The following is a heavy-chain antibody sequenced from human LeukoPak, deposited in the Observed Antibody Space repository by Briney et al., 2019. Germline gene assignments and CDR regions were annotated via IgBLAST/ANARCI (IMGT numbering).Heavy chain of an antibody. Sequence: PSETLSLTCAVYSGSFSGYYWSWIRHPPGKGLEWIGEINHSGSTNYNPSLKSRVTISVDTSKNQFSLKLSSVTAADTAVYYCARLTRGYSYGPWFDPWGQGTLVTVSS. CDR2: INHSGST. CDR1: SGSFSGYY. V-gene: IGHV4-34*01. D-gene: IGHD5-18*01. CDR3: ARLTRGYSYGPWFDP. J-gene: IGHJ5*02.